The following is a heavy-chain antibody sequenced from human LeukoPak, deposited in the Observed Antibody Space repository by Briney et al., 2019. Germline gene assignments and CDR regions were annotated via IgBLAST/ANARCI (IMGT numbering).Heavy chain of an antibody. V-gene: IGHV3-48*01. J-gene: IGHJ4*02. CDR2: IGPGGDI. CDR1: GFSFTAYS. CDR3: ARRFDS. Sequence: GGSLRLSCAASGFSFTAYSMNWVRQAPGRGVEGISYIGPGGDIYYSDSVTGRFTVSRDTAKNSLYLQMNGLRVEDTAVYYCARRFDSWGQGTLVTVSS.